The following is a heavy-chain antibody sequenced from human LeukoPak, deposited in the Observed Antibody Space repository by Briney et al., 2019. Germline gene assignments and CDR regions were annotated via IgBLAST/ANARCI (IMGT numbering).Heavy chain of an antibody. D-gene: IGHD3-16*01. Sequence: GGSLRLSCAASGFIFSNAWLSWVRQAPGKGLEWVGRIKSKTFGETTEYAAPVKGRFAISRDDSKNTLYLQMDSLKSEDTAVYYCTASYAPGVDCWGQGTLVTVSS. CDR3: TASYAPGVDC. J-gene: IGHJ4*02. CDR1: GFIFSNAW. V-gene: IGHV3-15*01. CDR2: IKSKTFGETT.